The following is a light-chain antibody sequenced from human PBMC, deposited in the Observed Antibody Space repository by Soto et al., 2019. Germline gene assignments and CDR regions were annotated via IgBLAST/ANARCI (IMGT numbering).Light chain of an antibody. CDR1: QSILHSSTNRNY. CDR3: QQYYRTPPT. J-gene: IGKJ1*01. V-gene: IGKV4-1*01. CDR2: WAS. Sequence: DIVMSQSPDSLAVSLGERATFNCKSSQSILHSSTNRNYLAWYQHKPGQPLRLLFYWASTRASVVPDRFSASGSATDFTLTISTLPAEDVAVYHCQQYYRTPPTFGQGTKVDIK.